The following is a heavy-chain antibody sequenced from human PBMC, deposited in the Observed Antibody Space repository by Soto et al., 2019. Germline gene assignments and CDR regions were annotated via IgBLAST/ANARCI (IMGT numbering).Heavy chain of an antibody. D-gene: IGHD4-17*01. CDR2: IIPILGIA. J-gene: IGHJ4*02. Sequence: QVQLVQSGAEVKKPGSSVKVSCKASGGTFSSYTISWVRQAPGQGLEWMGRIIPILGIANYEQKFQGRVTITADKSTSTAYMVLRSLRSEDTAVYYCATTNYGDYAIDYWGQGTLVTVSS. CDR3: ATTNYGDYAIDY. V-gene: IGHV1-69*02. CDR1: GGTFSSYT.